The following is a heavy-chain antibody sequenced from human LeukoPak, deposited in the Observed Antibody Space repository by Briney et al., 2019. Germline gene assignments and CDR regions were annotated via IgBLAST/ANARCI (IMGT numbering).Heavy chain of an antibody. J-gene: IGHJ4*02. CDR1: GYTLTELS. V-gene: IGHV1-24*01. D-gene: IGHD6-6*01. CDR3: ATSISQWVSSSGPIDY. Sequence: ASVKVSCKVSGYTLTELSMHWVRQAPGKGLEWMGGFDPEDGETIYAQKFQGRVTMTEGTSTDTAYMELSSLRSEDTAVYYCATSISQWVSSSGPIDYWGQGTLVTVSS. CDR2: FDPEDGET.